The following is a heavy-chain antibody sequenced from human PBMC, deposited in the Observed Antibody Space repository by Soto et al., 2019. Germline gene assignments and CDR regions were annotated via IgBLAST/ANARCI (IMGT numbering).Heavy chain of an antibody. Sequence: SQILSLTCAISGDSVSSNSAAWNWIRQSPSRGLEWLGRTYYRSKWYNDYAVSVKSRITINPDTSKNQFSLQLNSVTPEDTAVYYCARSVEGYCSGGSCSAKGHNWFDPWGQGTLVTVSS. CDR3: ARSVEGYCSGGSCSAKGHNWFDP. CDR2: TYYRSKWYN. CDR1: GDSVSSNSAA. J-gene: IGHJ5*02. D-gene: IGHD2-15*01. V-gene: IGHV6-1*01.